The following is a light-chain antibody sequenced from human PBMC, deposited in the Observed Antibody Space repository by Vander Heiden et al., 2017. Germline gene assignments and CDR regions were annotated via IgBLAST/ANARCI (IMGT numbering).Light chain of an antibody. CDR3: QAWDSSYVV. Sequence: SYELTQPPSVSVPPGQTASITCSGGKLGDKYACWYQQKPGPSPVLVIYQDSKRPSGIPERFSGSNSGNTATLTISGTQAMDEADYYCQAWDSSYVVFGGGTKLTVL. CDR2: QDS. V-gene: IGLV3-1*01. J-gene: IGLJ2*01. CDR1: KLGDKY.